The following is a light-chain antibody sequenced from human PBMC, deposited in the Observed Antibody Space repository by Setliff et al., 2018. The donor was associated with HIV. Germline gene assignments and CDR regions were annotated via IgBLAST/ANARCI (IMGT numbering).Light chain of an antibody. CDR2: EVR. V-gene: IGLV2-14*01. CDR1: SSDVGGYSH. Sequence: QSALTQPASVSGSPGQSITISCTGTSSDVGGYSHVSWYQQHPGKAPKLIIYEVRNRPSGVSNRFSGSKSGNTASLTTSGPRAEDEADYYCSSYAITNTLPFGTGTRSPS. J-gene: IGLJ1*01. CDR3: SSYAITNTLP.